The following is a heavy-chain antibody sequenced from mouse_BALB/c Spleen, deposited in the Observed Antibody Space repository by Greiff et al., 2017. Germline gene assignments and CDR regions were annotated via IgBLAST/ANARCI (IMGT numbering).Heavy chain of an antibody. D-gene: IGHD1-2*01. CDR2: ISDGGSYT. CDR1: GFTFSDYY. V-gene: IGHV5-4*02. Sequence: EVKLVESGGGLVKPGGSLKLSCAASGFTFSDYYMYWVRQTPEKRLEWVATISDGGSYTYYPDSVKGRFTISRDNAKNNLYLQMSSLKSEDTAMYYCARTTTATGGDYGGQGPTLTVSS. J-gene: IGHJ2*01. CDR3: ARTTTATGGDY.